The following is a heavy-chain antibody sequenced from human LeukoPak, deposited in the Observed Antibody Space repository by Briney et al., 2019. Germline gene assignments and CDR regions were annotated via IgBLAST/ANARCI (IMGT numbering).Heavy chain of an antibody. Sequence: GGSLRLSCAASGFTFSSYEMNWVRQAPGKGLEWISYISSSGSTIYYADSVKGRFTISRDNAKNSLYLQMNSLRAEDTAVYYCGRGSGWPGGAFDIWGQGTMVTVSS. CDR2: ISSSGSTI. V-gene: IGHV3-48*03. J-gene: IGHJ3*02. CDR3: GRGSGWPGGAFDI. CDR1: GFTFSSYE. D-gene: IGHD6-19*01.